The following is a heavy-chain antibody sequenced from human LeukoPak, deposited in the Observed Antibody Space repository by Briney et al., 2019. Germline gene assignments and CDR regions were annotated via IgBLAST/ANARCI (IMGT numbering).Heavy chain of an antibody. Sequence: PSETLSLTCGVYGGSFSGYYWNWIRQPPGKGLEWIGEINPSGSTKYNPSLKSRVTISIDTSKNQFSLKLSSATVADTAVYYCAGGPLSTLELFYYWGQGTLVTVSS. V-gene: IGHV4-34*01. J-gene: IGHJ4*02. D-gene: IGHD2/OR15-2a*01. CDR2: INPSGST. CDR3: AGGPLSTLELFYY. CDR1: GGSFSGYY.